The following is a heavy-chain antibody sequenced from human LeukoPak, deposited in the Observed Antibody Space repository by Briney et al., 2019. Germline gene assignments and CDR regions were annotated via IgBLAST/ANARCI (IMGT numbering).Heavy chain of an antibody. D-gene: IGHD4-17*01. CDR2: IYYSGST. Sequence: KASETLSLTCTVSGGSISSNSYYWGWIRQPPGKGLEWIGSIYYSGSTYYNPSLKSRVTISLDTSKNQFSLKLSSVTAADTAVYYCANSIDFDYGDYYFDYWGQGALVTISS. V-gene: IGHV4-39*07. CDR3: ANSIDFDYGDYYFDY. J-gene: IGHJ4*02. CDR1: GGSISSNSYY.